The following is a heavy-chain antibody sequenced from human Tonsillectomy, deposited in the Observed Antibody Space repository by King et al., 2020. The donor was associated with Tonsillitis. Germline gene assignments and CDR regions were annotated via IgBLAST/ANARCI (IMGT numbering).Heavy chain of an antibody. J-gene: IGHJ3*02. CDR2: IMISCVTL. Sequence: VQLVESGGGLVQPGGSLRLSCAASGFVFSSYEMNWVRQAPGKGLDWVSYIMISCVTLYYSDSVKGRFNNSRDNAKNSLYLLMNSLRVEDTAVYYCAREGDGGYCSGGSCYGAFDIWGQGTMVTVSS. D-gene: IGHD2-15*01. V-gene: IGHV3-48*03. CDR1: GFVFSSYE. CDR3: AREGDGGYCSGGSCYGAFDI.